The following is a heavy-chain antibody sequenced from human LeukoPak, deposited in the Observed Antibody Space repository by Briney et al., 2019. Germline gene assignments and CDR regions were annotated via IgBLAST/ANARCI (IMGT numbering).Heavy chain of an antibody. J-gene: IGHJ4*02. CDR3: ARDLYPTWIQLLGPFDY. Sequence: ASVKVSCKASGYTFTSYNMHWVRQAPGQGLEWMGIINPSGGSTSYAQKFQGRVTMTRDTSTSKVYMELSSLRSEDTAVYYCARDLYPTWIQLLGPFDYWGQGTLVTVSS. CDR2: INPSGGST. V-gene: IGHV1-46*01. CDR1: GYTFTSYN. D-gene: IGHD5-18*01.